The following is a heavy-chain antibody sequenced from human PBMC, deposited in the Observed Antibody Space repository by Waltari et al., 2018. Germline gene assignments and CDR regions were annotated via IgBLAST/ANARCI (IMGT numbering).Heavy chain of an antibody. CDR1: GFSVISHY. Sequence: EVQMVETGGGLIQPGVSLRLSFAFSGFSVISHYMTWVRQPPGKGLEWVSYIYSGGSTYYADSVKGRFTISRDNSKNTLYLQMNNLRAEDTAVYYCARENSGSYGEFDFWGQGTLVTVSS. D-gene: IGHD1-26*01. J-gene: IGHJ4*02. CDR2: IYSGGST. CDR3: ARENSGSYGEFDF. V-gene: IGHV3-53*02.